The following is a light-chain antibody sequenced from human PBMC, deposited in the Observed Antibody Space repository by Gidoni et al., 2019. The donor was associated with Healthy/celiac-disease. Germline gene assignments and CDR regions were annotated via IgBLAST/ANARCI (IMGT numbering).Light chain of an antibody. J-gene: IGKJ2*01. CDR3: QQYDSSPRT. V-gene: IGKV3-20*01. Sequence: EIVLTPPPGTLSLAPGERATLSCRASQSVSSSYLAWYQQKPGQAHRLLIYGASSRETGIPERFSGSGSGTDFTLTISRLEPEDFAVYYCQQYDSSPRTFGQGTKLEIK. CDR2: GAS. CDR1: QSVSSSY.